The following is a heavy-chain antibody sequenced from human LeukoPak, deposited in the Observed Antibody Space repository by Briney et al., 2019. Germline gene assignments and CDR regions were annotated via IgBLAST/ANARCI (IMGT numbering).Heavy chain of an antibody. CDR2: ISAYNGNT. CDR3: ARDGRNYPPYYYYGMDV. D-gene: IGHD1-7*01. Sequence: APVKVSCKASGYTFTSYYMHWVRQAPGQGLEWMGWISAYNGNTNYAQKLQGRVTMTTDTSTSTAYMELRSLRSDDTAVYYCARDGRNYPPYYYYGMDVWGQGTTVTVSS. J-gene: IGHJ6*02. CDR1: GYTFTSYY. V-gene: IGHV1-18*04.